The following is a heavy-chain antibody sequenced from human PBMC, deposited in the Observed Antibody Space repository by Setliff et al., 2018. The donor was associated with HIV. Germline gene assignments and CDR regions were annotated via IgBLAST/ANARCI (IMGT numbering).Heavy chain of an antibody. V-gene: IGHV1-69*05. D-gene: IGHD1-26*01. Sequence: SVKVSCKSSAGSFSIFAINWVRQAPGQRLEWMGGMMTIFSTTNYARKFQGRVTITTDESTGTAYMELSNLRSEDTAVYYCATEGAGGSYQRASALDVWGQGTMVTVSS. CDR1: AGSFSIFA. CDR2: MMTIFSTT. J-gene: IGHJ3*01. CDR3: ATEGAGGSYQRASALDV.